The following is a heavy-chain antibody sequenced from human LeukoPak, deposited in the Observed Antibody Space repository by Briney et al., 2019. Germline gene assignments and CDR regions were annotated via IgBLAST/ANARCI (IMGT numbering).Heavy chain of an antibody. V-gene: IGHV3-23*01. CDR1: GFTFSSYA. D-gene: IGHD5-18*01. CDR2: ISGSGGST. CDR3: AKDVAMVTGVFDY. Sequence: AGGSLRLSCAASGFTFSSYAMSWVRQAPGKGLEWVSAISGSGGSTYYADSVKGRFTISRDNSKNTLYLQMNSLRAEDTAVYYCAKDVAMVTGVFDYWGQGTLVTVSS. J-gene: IGHJ4*02.